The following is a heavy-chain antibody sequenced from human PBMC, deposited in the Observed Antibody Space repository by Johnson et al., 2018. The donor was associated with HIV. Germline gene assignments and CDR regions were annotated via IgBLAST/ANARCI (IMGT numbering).Heavy chain of an antibody. CDR2: IWSAGSTK. CDR3: ARDRFGSGRPNAFDM. Sequence: QVQLVESGGGVVQPGRSLRLSCAASGFTFSSYGMHWVRQAPGKGLEWVAVIWSAGSTKYYADYVKGRFTISRDNSKNTVYLQMNTLRPEDTAVYYCARDRFGSGRPNAFDMWGQGTMVTVSS. J-gene: IGHJ3*02. V-gene: IGHV3-33*01. D-gene: IGHD3-10*01. CDR1: GFTFSSYG.